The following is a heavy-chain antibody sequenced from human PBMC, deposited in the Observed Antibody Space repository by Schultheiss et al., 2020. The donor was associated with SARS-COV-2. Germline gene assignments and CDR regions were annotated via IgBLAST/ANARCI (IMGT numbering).Heavy chain of an antibody. CDR1: GYSFTSYW. CDR2: IYPPDSDT. V-gene: IGHV5-51*01. CDR3: ARHAWEDSSGFYLDS. Sequence: GESLKISCKGSGYSFTSYWIGWVRQMPGKGLEWMGIIYPPDSDTRYSPSFRGQVTLSVDKSISTAYLEWSSLKASDTAVYYCARHAWEDSSGFYLDSWGQGTLVTVSS. D-gene: IGHD3-22*01. J-gene: IGHJ4*02.